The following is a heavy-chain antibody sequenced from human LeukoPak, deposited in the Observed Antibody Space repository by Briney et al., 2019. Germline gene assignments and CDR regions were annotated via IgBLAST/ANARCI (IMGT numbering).Heavy chain of an antibody. J-gene: IGHJ4*02. CDR2: ISHSGGNT. Sequence: GGSLRLSCAASGFTFSSYAMSWVRQAPGKGLEWVSAISHSGGNTYYADSVKGRFTISRDNSKNTLYLQMSSLRVEDTALYYCVKDPNYYDSSGYSRPFDYWDQGTLVTVSS. CDR3: VKDPNYYDSSGYSRPFDY. D-gene: IGHD3-22*01. V-gene: IGHV3-23*01. CDR1: GFTFSSYA.